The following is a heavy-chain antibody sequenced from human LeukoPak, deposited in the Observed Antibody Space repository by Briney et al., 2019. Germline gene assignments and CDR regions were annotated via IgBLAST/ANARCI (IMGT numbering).Heavy chain of an antibody. V-gene: IGHV1-2*02. Sequence: ASVKVSCKASGYTFTGYYMHWVRQAPGQGLEWMGWINPNSGGTNYAQKFQGRVTMTRNTSISTAYMELSSLRSEDTAVYYCARGRLGFLFSRGTARTADSRSRWAYWGQGTLVTVSS. CDR1: GYTFTGYY. J-gene: IGHJ4*02. CDR3: ARGRLGFLFSRGTARTADSRSRWAY. CDR2: INPNSGGT. D-gene: IGHD3-16*01.